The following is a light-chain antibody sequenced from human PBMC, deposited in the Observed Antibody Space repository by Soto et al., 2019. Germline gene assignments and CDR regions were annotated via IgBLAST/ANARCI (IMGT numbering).Light chain of an antibody. CDR1: QSISTY. Sequence: DIQMTQSPSSLSASVGDRVTITCRASQSISTYLNWYQQKPGKAPKLLIYAASSLQSGVPSRFSGSGSGTDFTLTISSLQPEDFATYYCQHTYNTPWTFGQGTKV. V-gene: IGKV1-39*01. CDR2: AAS. CDR3: QHTYNTPWT. J-gene: IGKJ1*01.